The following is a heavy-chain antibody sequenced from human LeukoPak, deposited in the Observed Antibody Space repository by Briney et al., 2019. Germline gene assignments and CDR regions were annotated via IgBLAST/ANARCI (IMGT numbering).Heavy chain of an antibody. CDR2: IYYSGST. Sequence: TSETLSLTCTVSGGSISSYYWSWIRQPPGKGLEWIGYIYYSGSTNYNPSLKSRVTISVDTSKNQFSLKLSSVTAADTAVYYCARQQLSQLYYFDYWGQGTLVTVSS. CDR1: GGSISSYY. J-gene: IGHJ4*02. D-gene: IGHD6-13*01. V-gene: IGHV4-59*01. CDR3: ARQQLSQLYYFDY.